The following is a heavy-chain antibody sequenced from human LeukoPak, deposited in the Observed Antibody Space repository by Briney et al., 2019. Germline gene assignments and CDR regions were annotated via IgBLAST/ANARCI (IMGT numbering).Heavy chain of an antibody. CDR3: ARHQTTVVTPFDY. J-gene: IGHJ4*02. D-gene: IGHD4-23*01. Sequence: GESLQISCQGSGYSFTSYWIGWVRQMPGKGLEWMGIIYPGDSDTRYSPSFQGQVTISADKSISTAYLQWSSLKASDTAMYYCARHQTTVVTPFDYWGQGTLVTVSS. CDR2: IYPGDSDT. CDR1: GYSFTSYW. V-gene: IGHV5-51*01.